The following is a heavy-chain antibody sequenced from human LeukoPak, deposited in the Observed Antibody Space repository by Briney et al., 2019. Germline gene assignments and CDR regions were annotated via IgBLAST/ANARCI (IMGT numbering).Heavy chain of an antibody. CDR1: GGSVTSGGYY. V-gene: IGHV4-61*08. D-gene: IGHD1-1*01. Sequence: SETLSLTCTVSGGSVTSGGYYWTWIRQPPGKGLEWIGYIYSSGSTNYNPSLKSRVTISLDTSKNQFSLKVMYLTAADTAVYYCARGIRTGYGYWGQGTLVTVSS. CDR3: ARGIRTGYGY. J-gene: IGHJ4*02. CDR2: IYSSGST.